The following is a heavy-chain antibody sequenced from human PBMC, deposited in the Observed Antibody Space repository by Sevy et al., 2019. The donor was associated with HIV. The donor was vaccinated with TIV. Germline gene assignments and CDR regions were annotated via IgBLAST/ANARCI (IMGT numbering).Heavy chain of an antibody. CDR3: GRSGSYYQVSWFDP. V-gene: IGHV4-34*01. CDR1: NGSFSGYY. CDR2: INQSGST. D-gene: IGHD3-10*01. Sequence: SETLSLTCGVYNGSFSGYYWSWIRQSPEKGLEWIGQINQSGSTKYNPSLKSRITISIDMSKSQFSLNLSSVTAADTAIYYCGRSGSYYQVSWFDPWGQGTLVTVSS. J-gene: IGHJ5*02.